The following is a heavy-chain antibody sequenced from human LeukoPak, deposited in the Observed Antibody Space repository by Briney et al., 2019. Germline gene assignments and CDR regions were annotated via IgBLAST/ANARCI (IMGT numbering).Heavy chain of an antibody. CDR1: GYSFTSYW. J-gene: IGHJ6*02. D-gene: IGHD3-9*01. CDR2: IYPGDSDT. V-gene: IGHV5-51*01. Sequence: GESLKISCKGSGYSFTSYWIGWVRQMPGKGLEWMGIIYPGDSDTRYSPSFQGQVTISADKSISTAYLQWGSLKASDTAMYYCARQDSSYYDILTGYWGYYYYGMDVWGQGTTVTVSS. CDR3: ARQDSSYYDILTGYWGYYYYGMDV.